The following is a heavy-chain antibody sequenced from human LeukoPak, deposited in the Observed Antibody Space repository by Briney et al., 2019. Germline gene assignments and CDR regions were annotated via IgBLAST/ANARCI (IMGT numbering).Heavy chain of an antibody. J-gene: IGHJ4*02. D-gene: IGHD6-13*01. CDR2: ISVYNGNT. Sequence: GASVKVSCKASGYIFSSYGISWVRQVPGQGLEWMGWISVYNGNTNYAQKLQGRVTMTTDTSTSTAYMELRSLRSDDTAVYYCARLSGYDEYPDYWGQGTLVTVSS. CDR1: GYIFSSYG. CDR3: ARLSGYDEYPDY. V-gene: IGHV1-18*01.